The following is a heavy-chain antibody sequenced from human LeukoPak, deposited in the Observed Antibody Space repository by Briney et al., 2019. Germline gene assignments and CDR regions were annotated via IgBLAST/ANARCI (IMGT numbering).Heavy chain of an antibody. J-gene: IGHJ4*02. CDR3: ARPRGYSSGWSVYFDY. D-gene: IGHD6-19*01. CDR2: IYCSGST. Sequence: SETLSLTCTVSGGSISSSSYYWGWIRQPPGKGLEWIGSIYCSGSTYYNPSLKSRVTISVDTSKNQFSLKLSSVTAADTAVYYCARPRGYSSGWSVYFDYWGQGTLVTVSS. V-gene: IGHV4-39*01. CDR1: GGSISSSSYY.